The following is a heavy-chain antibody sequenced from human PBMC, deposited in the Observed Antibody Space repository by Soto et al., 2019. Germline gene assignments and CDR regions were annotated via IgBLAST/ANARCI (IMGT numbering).Heavy chain of an antibody. J-gene: IGHJ4*02. CDR2: VSPNNGNR. CDR1: GYTFTSYG. CDR3: ARRYGDPSSAAGFDY. D-gene: IGHD4-17*01. V-gene: IGHV1-18*01. Sequence: QVQLVQSGAEVKKPGASVKVSCKASGYTFTSYGISWVRQAPGRGLEWVGWVSPNNGNRNYAQKVQGRVTMTTDTSTSKAYMELWSLKSDDTAVYYCARRYGDPSSAAGFDYWGQGTQVTVSS.